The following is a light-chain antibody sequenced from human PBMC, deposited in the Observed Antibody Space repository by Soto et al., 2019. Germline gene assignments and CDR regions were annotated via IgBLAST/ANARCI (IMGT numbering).Light chain of an antibody. J-gene: IGKJ2*01. V-gene: IGKV1-5*03. CDR2: KAS. CDR3: QSYDSYSYT. CDR1: QSINDG. Sequence: DIQMTQSPSSLSASVGDRVTITCRASQSINDGLGWYQQKPGKAPNLLIYKASILQSGVPSRFSGSRSGTEFTLTISSLQPDDFATYFCQSYDSYSYTFGQGTKLEIK.